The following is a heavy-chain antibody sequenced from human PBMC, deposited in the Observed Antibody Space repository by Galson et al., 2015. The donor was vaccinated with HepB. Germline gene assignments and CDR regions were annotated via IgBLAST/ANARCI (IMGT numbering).Heavy chain of an antibody. CDR1: GFTFSSYS. D-gene: IGHD1-26*01. Sequence: SLRLSCAASGFTFSSYSMNWVRQAPGKGLEWVSSISSSSSYIYYADSVKGRFTISRDNAKNSLYLQMNSLRAEDTAVYYCARDRGGWELRLLLDYWGQGTLVTVSS. V-gene: IGHV3-21*01. J-gene: IGHJ4*02. CDR2: ISSSSSYI. CDR3: ARDRGGWELRLLLDY.